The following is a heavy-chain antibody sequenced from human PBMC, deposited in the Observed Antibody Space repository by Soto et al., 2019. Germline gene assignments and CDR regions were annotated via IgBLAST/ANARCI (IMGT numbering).Heavy chain of an antibody. D-gene: IGHD3-16*02. J-gene: IGHJ4*02. Sequence: QVQLVQSGAEVKKPGASVKVSCKASGYTFTSYGISWVRQAPGQGLQWMGWISAYNGNTNYAQKLQGRVTMTTDTTTSTAYMELRSLRSDDTAVYYCARDLGLTFGGVIVTRFDYWGQGTLVTVSS. CDR2: ISAYNGNT. V-gene: IGHV1-18*01. CDR3: ARDLGLTFGGVIVTRFDY. CDR1: GYTFTSYG.